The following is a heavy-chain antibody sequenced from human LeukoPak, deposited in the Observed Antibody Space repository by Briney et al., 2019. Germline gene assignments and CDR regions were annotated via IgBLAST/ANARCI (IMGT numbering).Heavy chain of an antibody. CDR1: GFTFSSYA. D-gene: IGHD6-6*01. Sequence: PGGSLRLSCAASGFTFSSYAMSWVRQAPGKGLEWVANIKPDGSGKNYVGSVKGRFTISRDNAKNSLYLQMSSLRVEDTAVYYCARDQYRSSSIVFDYWGQGTLVTVSS. V-gene: IGHV3-7*01. CDR2: IKPDGSGK. CDR3: ARDQYRSSSIVFDY. J-gene: IGHJ4*02.